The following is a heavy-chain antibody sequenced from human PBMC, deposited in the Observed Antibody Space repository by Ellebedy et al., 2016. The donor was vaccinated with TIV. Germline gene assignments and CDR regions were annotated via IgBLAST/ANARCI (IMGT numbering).Heavy chain of an antibody. Sequence: MPGGSLRLSCAASGFTFSSYSMNWVRQAPGKGLEYIGSVYYSGSPYYNPSFKSRVTLSADTSKNQFSLNLRTVTAADTAVYYCARTDPWQPIDDWGQGILVSVSS. CDR1: GFTFSSYSMN. CDR2: VYYSGSP. V-gene: IGHV4-59*05. D-gene: IGHD3/OR15-3a*01. J-gene: IGHJ4*02. CDR3: ARTDPWQPIDD.